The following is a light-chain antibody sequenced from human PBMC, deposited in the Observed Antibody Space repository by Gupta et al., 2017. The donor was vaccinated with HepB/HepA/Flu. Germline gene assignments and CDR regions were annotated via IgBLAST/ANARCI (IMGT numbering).Light chain of an antibody. CDR1: KLGDKY. CDR2: QDT. Sequence: SYELTQPPSVSVSPGQTASITCSGNKLGDKYACWYQQKPGQSPVRGIYQDTKRPSGIPERFYGANSGNKANLTISGTQAMEYYDDYCQAWDSRTVVFGGGTKLTVL. CDR3: QAWDSRTVV. J-gene: IGLJ2*01. V-gene: IGLV3-1*01.